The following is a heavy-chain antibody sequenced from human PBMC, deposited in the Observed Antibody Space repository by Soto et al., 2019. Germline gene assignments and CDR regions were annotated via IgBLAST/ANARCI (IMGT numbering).Heavy chain of an antibody. CDR1: GGSISSGGYY. Sequence: SETLSLTCTVSGGSISSGGYYWSWIRQHPGKGLEWIGYIYYSGSTYYNPSLKSRVTISVDTSKNQFSLKLSSVTAADTAVYYCARATLYCSGGSCNAFDIWGQGTMVTVSS. CDR2: IYYSGST. J-gene: IGHJ3*02. V-gene: IGHV4-31*03. CDR3: ARATLYCSGGSCNAFDI. D-gene: IGHD2-15*01.